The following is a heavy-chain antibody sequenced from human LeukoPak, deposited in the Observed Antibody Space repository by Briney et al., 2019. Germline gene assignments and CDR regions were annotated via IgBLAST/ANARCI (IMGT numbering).Heavy chain of an antibody. CDR1: GGSISSYY. V-gene: IGHV4-59*01. D-gene: IGHD2-15*01. Sequence: SETLSLTCTVSGGSISSYYWSWIRQPPGKGLEWIGCMYYSGSTNYNPSLKSRVTMSVDTSKNQFSLKLSSVTAADTAVYYCARHPIVVGSKWWFDPWGQGTLVTVSS. CDR3: ARHPIVVGSKWWFDP. J-gene: IGHJ5*02. CDR2: MYYSGST.